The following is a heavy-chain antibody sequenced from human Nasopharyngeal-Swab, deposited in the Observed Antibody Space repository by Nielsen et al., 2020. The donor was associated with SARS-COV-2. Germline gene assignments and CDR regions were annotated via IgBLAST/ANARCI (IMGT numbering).Heavy chain of an antibody. J-gene: IGHJ4*02. CDR3: ARGWVGYSGGFDC. D-gene: IGHD2-15*01. V-gene: IGHV4-59*01. Sequence: RQAPGKGLEWIGYIYYSGSTNYNPSLKSRVTISIDTSKNQFSLKLTSVTAADTAVFYCARGWVGYSGGFDCWGQGTLVTVSS. CDR2: IYYSGST.